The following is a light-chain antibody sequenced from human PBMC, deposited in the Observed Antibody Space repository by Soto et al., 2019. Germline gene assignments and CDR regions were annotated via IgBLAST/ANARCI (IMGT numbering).Light chain of an antibody. CDR1: QNINNY. CDR2: DAS. J-gene: IGKJ5*01. CDR3: QQYENLPT. V-gene: IGKV1-33*01. Sequence: DIQMTQSPSSLSASVGDRGTITLQASQNINNYLNWYQQKPGRAPKLLIYDASNLEAGVPSRFRGSGSGTDFTFTISRLQPEDIATYYCQQYENLPTFGRGTRLEIK.